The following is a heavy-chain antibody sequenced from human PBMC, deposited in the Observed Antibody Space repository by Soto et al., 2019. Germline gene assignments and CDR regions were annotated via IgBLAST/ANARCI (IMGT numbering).Heavy chain of an antibody. Sequence: ASVKVSCKVSGYTLTELSMHWVRQAPGKGLEWMGGFDPEDGETIYAQKFQGRVTMTEDTSTDTAYMELSSLRSEDTAVYYCATVPVEYYYGSGSYDWFDPWGQGTLVTVSS. CDR3: ATVPVEYYYGSGSYDWFDP. CDR1: GYTLTELS. CDR2: FDPEDGET. J-gene: IGHJ5*02. V-gene: IGHV1-24*01. D-gene: IGHD3-10*01.